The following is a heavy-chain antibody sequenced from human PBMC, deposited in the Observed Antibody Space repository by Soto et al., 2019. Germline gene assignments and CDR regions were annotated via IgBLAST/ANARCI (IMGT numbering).Heavy chain of an antibody. D-gene: IGHD2-2*02. V-gene: IGHV1-69*06. CDR1: GGTFSSYA. CDR3: ARGQYCRSTSCDRRWFDP. CDR2: IIPIFGTA. Sequence: SVKVSCKASGGTFSSYAISWVRQAPGQGLEWMGGIIPIFGTANYAQKFQGRVTITADKSTSTAYMELSSLRSEDTAVYYCARGQYCRSTSCDRRWFDPWGQGTLVTVSS. J-gene: IGHJ5*02.